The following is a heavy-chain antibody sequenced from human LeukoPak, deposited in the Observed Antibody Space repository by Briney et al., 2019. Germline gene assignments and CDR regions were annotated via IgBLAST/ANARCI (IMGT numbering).Heavy chain of an antibody. D-gene: IGHD2-2*01. CDR2: ICYSGNT. Sequence: SETLSLTCTVSGGSISSYYRSWIRQPPGKGLEWIGYICYSGNTNYNPSLNSRVTISVDTSKNQFSLRLSSVTAADTAIYYCARDLGYCSTASCYGWFDPWGQGTLVTVSS. J-gene: IGHJ5*02. V-gene: IGHV4-59*01. CDR1: GGSISSYY. CDR3: ARDLGYCSTASCYGWFDP.